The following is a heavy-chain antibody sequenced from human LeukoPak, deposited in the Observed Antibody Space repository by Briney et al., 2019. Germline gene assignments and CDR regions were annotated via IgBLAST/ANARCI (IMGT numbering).Heavy chain of an antibody. CDR1: GFTFSSYA. CDR3: AKDPLGTTRASDI. J-gene: IGHJ3*02. V-gene: IGHV3-23*01. Sequence: GGSLRLSCAASGFTFSSYAMSWVRQAPGKGLEWVSAISGSGGSTYYADSVKGRFTISRDNSKNTLYLQMHSLRAEDTAVYYCAKDPLGTTRASDIWGQGTMVIVSS. CDR2: ISGSGGST. D-gene: IGHD2/OR15-2a*01.